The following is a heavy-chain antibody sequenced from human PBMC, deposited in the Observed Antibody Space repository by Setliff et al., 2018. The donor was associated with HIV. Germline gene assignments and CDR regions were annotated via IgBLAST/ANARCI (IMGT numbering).Heavy chain of an antibody. Sequence: ASVKVSCKAPGFLVTGYNVHWVRQAPGHGPEWLGRINPNNGGTNYAQKFQGRVTMSLDTSTSTVYLELKALTSDDTAVYYCVRPRVFDSFDVWGPGTMVTVSS. V-gene: IGHV1-2*06. CDR2: INPNNGGT. CDR3: VRPRVFDSFDV. J-gene: IGHJ3*01. CDR1: GFLVTGYN.